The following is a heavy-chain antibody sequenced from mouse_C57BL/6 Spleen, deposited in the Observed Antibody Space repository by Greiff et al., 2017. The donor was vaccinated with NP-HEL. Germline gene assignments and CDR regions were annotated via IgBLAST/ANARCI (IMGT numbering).Heavy chain of an antibody. Sequence: VQLQQSGAELARPGASVKLSCKASGYTFTSYGISWVKQRTGQGLEWIGEIYPRSGNTYYNEKFKGKATLTADKSSSTAYMALRSLTSEDSAVYFCAISNYRYFEVWGTGTTVTVSS. D-gene: IGHD2-5*01. CDR3: AISNYRYFEV. CDR2: IYPRSGNT. J-gene: IGHJ1*03. CDR1: GYTFTSYG. V-gene: IGHV1-81*01.